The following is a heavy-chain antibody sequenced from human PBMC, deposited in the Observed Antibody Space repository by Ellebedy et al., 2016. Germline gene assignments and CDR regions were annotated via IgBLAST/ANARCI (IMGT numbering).Heavy chain of an antibody. D-gene: IGHD3-10*01. CDR3: ARDGGARVYYYGSGSYLDY. V-gene: IGHV3-23*01. CDR1: GFTFSSYA. J-gene: IGHJ4*02. CDR2: ISGSGGST. Sequence: GESLKISCAASGFTFSSYAMNWVRQAPGKGLEWVSTISGSGGSTYYTDSVKGRFTISRDNSKNTLYLQMNSLRAEDTAVYYCARDGGARVYYYGSGSYLDYWGQGTLVTVSS.